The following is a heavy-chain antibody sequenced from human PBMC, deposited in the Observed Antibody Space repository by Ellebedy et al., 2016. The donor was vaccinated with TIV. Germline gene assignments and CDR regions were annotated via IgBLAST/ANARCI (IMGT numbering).Heavy chain of an antibody. CDR3: ARHRGEFITSEIALDY. CDR1: GYIFTTYW. V-gene: IGHV5-10-1*01. J-gene: IGHJ4*02. Sequence: GESLKISCKPSGYIFTTYWISWVRQVPGKGLEWLGRIDPSDSYINYSPSFQGHVTLSIDKSIKTAFLLWSSLKASDTAIYYCARHRGEFITSEIALDYWGQGTLVTVSS. D-gene: IGHD3-10*01. CDR2: IDPSDSYI.